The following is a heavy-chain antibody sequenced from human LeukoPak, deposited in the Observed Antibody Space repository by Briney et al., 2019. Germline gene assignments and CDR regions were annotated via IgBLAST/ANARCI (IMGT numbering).Heavy chain of an antibody. D-gene: IGHD3-9*01. J-gene: IGHJ4*02. V-gene: IGHV4-4*07. CDR3: ARAAVDILTGYYFRGGFDY. CDR1: GDSISSHY. Sequence: SETLSLTCTVYGDSISSHYWSWIRQPAGKGLEWIGRIYTSGSTNYNPSLKSRVTISVDTSKNQFSLKLSSVTAADTAVYYCARAAVDILTGYYFRGGFDYWGQGILVTVSS. CDR2: IYTSGST.